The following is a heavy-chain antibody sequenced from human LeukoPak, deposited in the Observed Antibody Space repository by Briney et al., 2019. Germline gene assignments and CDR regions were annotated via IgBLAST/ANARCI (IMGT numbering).Heavy chain of an antibody. CDR3: ARDLVTVIKGFDI. CDR1: GDSFSSHS. V-gene: IGHV4-59*11. D-gene: IGHD4-17*01. J-gene: IGHJ3*02. CDR2: ISYRGST. Sequence: SETLSLTCTVSGDSFSSHSLSWIRQPPGKGLEWIGYISYRGSTNYNPSLKGGVTISIDTSKNQFSLRLSSVTAADTAVYYCARDLVTVIKGFDIWGQGAMVSVSS.